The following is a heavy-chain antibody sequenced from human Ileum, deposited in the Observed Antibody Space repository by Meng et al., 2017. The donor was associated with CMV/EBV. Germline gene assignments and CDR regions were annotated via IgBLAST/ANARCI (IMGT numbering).Heavy chain of an antibody. J-gene: IGHJ4*02. CDR2: ISGSGGST. D-gene: IGHD5-18*01. V-gene: IGHV3-23*01. CDR1: GFSFNNYA. Sequence: GESLKISCAASGFSFNNYAINWVRQAPGQGLEWVSTISGSGGSTFYADSVRGRFTVSRDNSKNTLYLQMNSLRVEDTAVYYCAKDVYSYGPRGSDYWGLGTLVTVSS. CDR3: AKDVYSYGPRGSDY.